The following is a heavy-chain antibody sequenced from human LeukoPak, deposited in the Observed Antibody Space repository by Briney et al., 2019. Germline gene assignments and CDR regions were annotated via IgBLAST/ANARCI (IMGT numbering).Heavy chain of an antibody. J-gene: IGHJ6*02. V-gene: IGHV3-74*01. CDR1: GFAFSNYW. Sequence: GGSLRLSCAASGFAFSNYWMNWVRQAPGKGLVWVSRIKNDGGTSYADSVKGRFTISRDNAKNTLYLQMNSLRAEDTAVYYCARGRSVAGYYGMDVWGQGTTVTVSS. D-gene: IGHD6-19*01. CDR2: IKNDGGT. CDR3: ARGRSVAGYYGMDV.